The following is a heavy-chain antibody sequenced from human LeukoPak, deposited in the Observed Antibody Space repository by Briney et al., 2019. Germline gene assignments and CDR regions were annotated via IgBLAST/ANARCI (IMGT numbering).Heavy chain of an antibody. CDR2: INHSGST. D-gene: IGHD3-10*01. Sequence: MSSETLSLTCAVYGGSFSGYYWSWIRQPPGKGLEWLGEINHSGSTNYNPSLKSRVTISVDTSKNQFSLKLSSVTVADTAVYYCARVPYYYGSGSHFDYWGQGTLVTVSS. V-gene: IGHV4-34*01. J-gene: IGHJ4*02. CDR3: ARVPYYYGSGSHFDY. CDR1: GGSFSGYY.